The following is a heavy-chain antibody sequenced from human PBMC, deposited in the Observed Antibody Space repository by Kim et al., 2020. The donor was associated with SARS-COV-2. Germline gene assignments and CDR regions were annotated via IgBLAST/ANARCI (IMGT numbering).Heavy chain of an antibody. Sequence: SETLSLTCTVSGGSISSSSYYWGWFRQPPGKGLEWMGTIYYSGSTYYNPSLKSRVTISVDTSKNQFSLKLSSVQADETAVEPCARHKPATGIHLWNSYYYGMDVWGQGTTVTVSS. CDR1: GGSISSSSYY. CDR2: IYYSGST. V-gene: IGHV4-39*01. D-gene: IGHD5-18*01. J-gene: IGHJ6*02. CDR3: ARHKPATGIHLWNSYYYGMDV.